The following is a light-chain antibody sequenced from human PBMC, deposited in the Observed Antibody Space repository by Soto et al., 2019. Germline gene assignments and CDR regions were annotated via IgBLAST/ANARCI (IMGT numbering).Light chain of an antibody. CDR2: DAS. CDR3: QQGSSTLT. CDR1: QDINNY. Sequence: DIQMTQSPSSLSASVGDKVTITCQASQDINNYLNWYQQKPGKAPKLLIYDASHLETGVPSRFSGSGSGTDFTFTISSLQPEDFATYYCQQGSSTLTFGGGTKVEIK. J-gene: IGKJ4*01. V-gene: IGKV1-33*01.